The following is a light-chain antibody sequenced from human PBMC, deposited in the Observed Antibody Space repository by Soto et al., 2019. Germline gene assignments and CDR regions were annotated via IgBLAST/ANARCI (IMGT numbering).Light chain of an antibody. J-gene: IGKJ2*01. CDR3: QQYNSYSVYT. Sequence: DIQMTQSPSTLSASVGDRVTITCRASQSISSWLAWYQQKPGKAPKLLIYDASSLESGVPSRFSGSGSGTEFTLAISSLQPDDFATYDGQQYNSYSVYTFGQGTKLEIK. CDR2: DAS. V-gene: IGKV1-5*01. CDR1: QSISSW.